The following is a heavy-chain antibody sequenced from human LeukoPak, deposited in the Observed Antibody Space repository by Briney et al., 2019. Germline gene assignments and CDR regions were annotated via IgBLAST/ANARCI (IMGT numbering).Heavy chain of an antibody. D-gene: IGHD3-10*01. CDR2: MNPNSGNT. J-gene: IGHJ4*02. CDR1: GYTFTSYD. CDR3: VLYGSGSYSFDY. V-gene: IGHV1-8*01. Sequence: ASVTVSCKASGYTFTSYDINWVRQAPGQGLEWMGWMNPNSGNTGYAQKFQGRVTMTRNTSISTAYMELSSLRSEDTAVYYCVLYGSGSYSFDYWGQGTLVTVSS.